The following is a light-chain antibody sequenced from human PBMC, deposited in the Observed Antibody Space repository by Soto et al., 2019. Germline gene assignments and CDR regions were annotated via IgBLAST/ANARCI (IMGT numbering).Light chain of an antibody. CDR1: NDDVGRYSY. CDR2: EVR. Sequence: QSVLTQPASVSGTPGQSITVTCNGSNDDVGRYSYVSWYQQYPGKVPKLIIYEVRLRPSGISDRFSGSKSGNTASLTISGLQPEDEADYYCASYTTDTTRLFXTGTKVTVL. V-gene: IGLV2-14*01. J-gene: IGLJ1*01. CDR3: ASYTTDTTRL.